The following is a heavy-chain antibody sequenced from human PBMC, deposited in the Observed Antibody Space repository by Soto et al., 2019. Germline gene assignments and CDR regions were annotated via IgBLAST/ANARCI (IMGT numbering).Heavy chain of an antibody. Sequence: SETLSLTCTASGGSITSSSHFWGWVRQPPGKGLEWIGTIYFTGNTYYTPPLKSRLTMSIDTSKNEFSLRLNSVTAADTAVYYCAGQTFTIAAASYGRSNWFDPWGPGTLVTVSS. J-gene: IGHJ5*02. D-gene: IGHD6-25*01. V-gene: IGHV4-39*01. CDR1: GGSITSSSHF. CDR2: IYFTGNT. CDR3: AGQTFTIAAASYGRSNWFDP.